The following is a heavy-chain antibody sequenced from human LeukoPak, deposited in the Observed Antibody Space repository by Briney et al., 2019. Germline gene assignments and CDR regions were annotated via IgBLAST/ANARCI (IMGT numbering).Heavy chain of an antibody. CDR1: GGSISSGGYY. V-gene: IGHV4-30-2*01. CDR3: ARDRPPPPLYCSNNVCQVADVFDI. J-gene: IGHJ3*02. CDR2: IYHSGST. D-gene: IGHD2-8*01. Sequence: SETLSLTCTVSGGSISSGGYYWSWIRQPPGKGLEWIGYIYHSGSTYYNPSLKSRVTISVDRSKNQFSLKLSSVTAADTAVYYCARDRPPPPLYCSNNVCQVADVFDIWGQGTMVTVSS.